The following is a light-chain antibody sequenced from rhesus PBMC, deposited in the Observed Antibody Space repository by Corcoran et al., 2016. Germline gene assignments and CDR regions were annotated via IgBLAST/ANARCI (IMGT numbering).Light chain of an antibody. Sequence: QVILTQSPATLSLSPGERATLSCRASQSVSSSVAWYPQKPGQAPSLLIRGASSRATGIPDRFSGSGSGTDFTLTINSLEPEDVGFYPWYQHSSGWTFGQGTKVEVK. J-gene: IGKJ1*01. CDR2: GAS. CDR3: YQHSSGWT. V-gene: IGKV3-10*01. CDR1: QSVSSS.